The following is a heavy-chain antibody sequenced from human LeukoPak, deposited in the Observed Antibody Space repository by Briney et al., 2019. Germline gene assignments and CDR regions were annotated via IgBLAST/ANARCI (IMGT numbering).Heavy chain of an antibody. CDR2: INPNSGGT. CDR1: GYTFTGYY. V-gene: IGHV1-2*02. D-gene: IGHD6-6*01. CDR3: ARVQQLVRYNWFDP. Sequence: GASVKVSCKASGYTFTGYYMHWVRQAPGQGLEWMGWINPNSGGTNYAQKFQGRVTMTRDTSISTAYMELSRLRSDDTAMHYCARVQQLVRYNWFDPWGQGTLVTVSS. J-gene: IGHJ5*02.